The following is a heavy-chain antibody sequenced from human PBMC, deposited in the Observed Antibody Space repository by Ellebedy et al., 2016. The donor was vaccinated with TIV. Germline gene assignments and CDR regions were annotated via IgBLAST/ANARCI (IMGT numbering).Heavy chain of an antibody. J-gene: IGHJ6*02. CDR3: ARNYYGSRLGGMDV. V-gene: IGHV3-7*03. D-gene: IGHD3-10*01. Sequence: PGGSLRLSCAASGFTFSTYWMTWVRQAPGKGLEWVANIKRDGSDKYYVDSVKGRFTISRDNAKNSLYLQMNSLRAEDTAVYYCARNYYGSRLGGMDVWGQGTTVTVSS. CDR1: GFTFSTYW. CDR2: IKRDGSDK.